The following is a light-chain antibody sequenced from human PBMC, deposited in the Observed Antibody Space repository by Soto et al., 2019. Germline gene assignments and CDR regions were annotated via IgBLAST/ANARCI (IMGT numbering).Light chain of an antibody. CDR2: GNS. Sequence: QSVLTQPPSVSGAPGQRVTISCTGSSSNIGAGYDVHWYQQLPGTAPKLLIYGNSNRPSGVPDRFSGSKSGTSASLAITGLQAEDEADYYCQSREVFGGGTKVTVL. V-gene: IGLV1-40*01. J-gene: IGLJ2*01. CDR1: SSNIGAGYD. CDR3: QSREV.